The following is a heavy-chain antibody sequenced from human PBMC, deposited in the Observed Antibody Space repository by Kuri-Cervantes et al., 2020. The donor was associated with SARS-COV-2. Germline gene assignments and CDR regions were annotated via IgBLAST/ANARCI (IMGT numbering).Heavy chain of an antibody. V-gene: IGHV1-46*01. CDR3: ARDRKERQPSTPWDY. CDR2: INPSGGST. J-gene: IGHJ4*02. CDR1: GYTFTSYY. D-gene: IGHD6-13*01. Sequence: ASVKVSCKASGYTFTSYYMHWVRQAPGQGLEWMGIINPSGGSTSYAQKFQGRVTMTTDTSTSTAYMELRSLRSDDTAVYYCARDRKERQPSTPWDYWGQGTLVTVSS.